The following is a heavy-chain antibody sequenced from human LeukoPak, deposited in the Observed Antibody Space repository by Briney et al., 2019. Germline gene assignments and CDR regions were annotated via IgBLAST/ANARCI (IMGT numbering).Heavy chain of an antibody. J-gene: IGHJ5*02. Sequence: PSETLSLTCTVSGGSISSSSYYWGWIRQPPGKGLEWLGSILYSGSTYYNPSLKRRLTISIDTSKNQFSLKLSSVTAADTAVYYCAGEPRIAAAARNWFDPWGQGTLVTVSS. D-gene: IGHD6-13*01. V-gene: IGHV4-39*02. CDR1: GGSISSSSYY. CDR3: AGEPRIAAAARNWFDP. CDR2: ILYSGST.